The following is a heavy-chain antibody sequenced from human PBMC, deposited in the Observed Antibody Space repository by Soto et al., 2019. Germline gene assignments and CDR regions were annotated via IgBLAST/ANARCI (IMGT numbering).Heavy chain of an antibody. V-gene: IGHV2-5*01. Sequence: QITLKASGPTLVKPTQTLTLTCTFSGFSLSTSGVGVGWLRQPQGKALEWLALIYWNDDKRYSPSLKSRLTITKDTSNNQVVLTMTNMDPVDTATYYCAHSDLYGSGRLWGQGTLVTVSS. D-gene: IGHD3-10*01. J-gene: IGHJ4*02. CDR2: IYWNDDK. CDR3: AHSDLYGSGRL. CDR1: GFSLSTSGVG.